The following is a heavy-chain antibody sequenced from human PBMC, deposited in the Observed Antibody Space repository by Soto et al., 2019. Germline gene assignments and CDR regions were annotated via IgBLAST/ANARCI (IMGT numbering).Heavy chain of an antibody. D-gene: IGHD2-15*01. CDR1: GYTFTNYG. CDR2: ISAYNGNT. CDR3: ARCYCSVGICYSCSHVHL. J-gene: IGHJ2*01. V-gene: IGHV1-18*01. Sequence: QVQLVQSGSEVKKPGASVKVSCKASGYTFTNYGMSWVRQAPGQGLEWMGWISAYNGNTNQAENFQGRVTMTTDTSTNTADMELRSLRSDDTAVYYCARCYCSVGICYSCSHVHLWGRGALVTASS.